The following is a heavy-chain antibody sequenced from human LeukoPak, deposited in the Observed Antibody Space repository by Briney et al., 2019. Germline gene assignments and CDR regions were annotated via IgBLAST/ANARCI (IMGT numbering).Heavy chain of an antibody. Sequence: PSETLSLTCAVYGGSFSGYYWSWIRQPPGKGLEWIGEINHSGSTNYNPSLKSRVTISVDTSKNQFSLKLSSVTAADTAVYYCARRPGGWVNWFDPWGQGTLVTVSS. CDR3: ARRPGGWVNWFDP. CDR1: GGSFSGYY. V-gene: IGHV4-34*01. D-gene: IGHD3-16*01. CDR2: INHSGST. J-gene: IGHJ5*02.